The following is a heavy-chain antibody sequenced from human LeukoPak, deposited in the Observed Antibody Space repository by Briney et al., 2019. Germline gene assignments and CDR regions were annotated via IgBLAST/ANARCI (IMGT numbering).Heavy chain of an antibody. D-gene: IGHD4-23*01. CDR3: ARDRLRWFGGFDY. V-gene: IGHV3-21*01. J-gene: IGHJ4*02. CDR1: GFTFSSYS. Sequence: GGSLRLSCAASGFTFSSYSMNWVRQAPGKGLEWVSSISSSSSYIYYADSVKGRFTISRDNAKNSLYLQMNSLRAEDTAVYYCARDRLRWFGGFDYWGQGTLVTVSS. CDR2: ISSSSSYI.